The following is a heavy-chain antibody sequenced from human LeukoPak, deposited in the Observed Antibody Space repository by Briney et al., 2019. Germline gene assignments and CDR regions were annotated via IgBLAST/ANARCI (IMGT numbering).Heavy chain of an antibody. Sequence: PGRSLRLSCAASGFTFSSYAMHWVRQAPGKGLEWVAFISYDGSNKYYADSVKGRLTISRDNSKNTLYLQMNNLSAEDTAVYYCARETSGSFPYWGQGTLVTVSS. D-gene: IGHD2-15*01. CDR3: ARETSGSFPY. V-gene: IGHV3-30-3*01. CDR2: ISYDGSNK. J-gene: IGHJ4*02. CDR1: GFTFSSYA.